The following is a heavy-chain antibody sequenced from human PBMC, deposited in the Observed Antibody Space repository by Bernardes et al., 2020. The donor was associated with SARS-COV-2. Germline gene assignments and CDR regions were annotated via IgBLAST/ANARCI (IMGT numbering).Heavy chain of an antibody. V-gene: IGHV1-2*02. Sequence: ASVKVSCKASGFMFTDYYLHWVRQAPGQGLEWMGWINPSGSGTNYAQTFQGRVTMTRDTSISTAYMDLSRLNSDDTAVYYCSSVTWSQYDDFDIWGQGTPVTVSS. J-gene: IGHJ3*02. D-gene: IGHD3-3*01. CDR1: GFMFTDYY. CDR3: SSVTWSQYDDFDI. CDR2: INPSGSGT.